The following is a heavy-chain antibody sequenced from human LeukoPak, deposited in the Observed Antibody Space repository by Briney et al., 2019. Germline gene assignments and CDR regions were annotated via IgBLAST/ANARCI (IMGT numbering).Heavy chain of an antibody. V-gene: IGHV4-59*08. Sequence: PSETLSLTCTVSGGSMSPYHWGWIRQPPGKGLEWTGYIYYSGSTNYNPSLKSRVTISVDTSKNQFSLKLSSVTAADTAIYYCARAVSGRFDYWGQGTLVTVSS. CDR2: IYYSGST. J-gene: IGHJ4*02. CDR1: GGSMSPYH. D-gene: IGHD6-19*01. CDR3: ARAVSGRFDY.